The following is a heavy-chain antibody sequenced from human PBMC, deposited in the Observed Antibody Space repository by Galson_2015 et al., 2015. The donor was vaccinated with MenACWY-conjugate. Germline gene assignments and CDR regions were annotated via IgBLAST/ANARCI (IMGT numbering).Heavy chain of an antibody. Sequence: SETLSLTCKVSGESIISSTSYWAWIRQAPEKGLEWIGSINFRGTTYYNPSSESRVTVTVDTSKNEFSLRLSSVTAADTALYYCAKTVDGSAGYYPLWGQGTLVIVSS. D-gene: IGHD3-9*01. J-gene: IGHJ4*02. CDR3: AKTVDGSAGYYPL. CDR2: INFRGTT. CDR1: GESIISSTSY. V-gene: IGHV4-39*07.